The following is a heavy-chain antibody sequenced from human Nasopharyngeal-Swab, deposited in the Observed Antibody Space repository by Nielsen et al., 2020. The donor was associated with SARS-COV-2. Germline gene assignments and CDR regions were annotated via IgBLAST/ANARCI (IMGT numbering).Heavy chain of an antibody. D-gene: IGHD6-19*01. V-gene: IGHV3-30*04. CDR1: GFTFSSYA. CDR2: ISYDGSNK. CDR3: ARASRGWS. J-gene: IGHJ5*02. Sequence: GGSLRLSCAASGFTFSSYAMHWVRQAPGKGLEWVAVISYDGSNKYYADSVKGRFTISRDNSKNTLYLQMNSLRAEDTAVYYCARASRGWSWGQGTPVTVSS.